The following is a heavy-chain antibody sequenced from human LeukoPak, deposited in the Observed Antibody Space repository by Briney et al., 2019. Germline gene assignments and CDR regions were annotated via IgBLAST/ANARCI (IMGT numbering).Heavy chain of an antibody. J-gene: IGHJ4*02. V-gene: IGHV4-39*07. CDR2: IYYSGST. Sequence: PSETLSLTCTVSGGSISSSSYYWGWIRQPPGKGLEWIGSIYYSGSTYYNPSLKSRVTISVDTSKNQFSLKLSSVTAADTAVYYCARGRLWFREPPYDYWGQGTLVTVSS. D-gene: IGHD3-10*01. CDR1: GGSISSSSYY. CDR3: ARGRLWFREPPYDY.